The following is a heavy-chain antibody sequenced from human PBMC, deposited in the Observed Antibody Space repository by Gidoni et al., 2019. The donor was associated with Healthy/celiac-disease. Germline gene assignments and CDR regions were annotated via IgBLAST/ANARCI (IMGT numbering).Heavy chain of an antibody. CDR1: GFTFSSYA. D-gene: IGHD3-10*01. CDR2: ISGNGRST. J-gene: IGHJ5*01. V-gene: IGHV3-23*01. Sequence: EVQLLESGGGLVQPGGSLRLPCAASGFTFSSYAMSWVRQAPGKGLEWVSTISGNGRSTYCPNSVKGRFTLSRDNSKTTLYLHMNNLRAEDTAVYYCAKSIGMVPATANTDSWGQGSLVTVSS. CDR3: AKSIGMVPATANTDS.